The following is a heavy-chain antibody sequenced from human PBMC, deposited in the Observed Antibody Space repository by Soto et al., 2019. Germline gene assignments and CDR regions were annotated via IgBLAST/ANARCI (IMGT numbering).Heavy chain of an antibody. Sequence: EVQLVDSGGGLVQPGGSLRLSCAASGFTFSDYSMNWVRRAPGKGLEWVAYISSSGSTIFYADSVKGRFTISRDNAKKSLYLQMNSLRDEDTAVFYCARGDFSIGGWSAEFFQHWGQGTLVTVSS. CDR2: ISSSGSTI. D-gene: IGHD6-19*01. J-gene: IGHJ1*01. V-gene: IGHV3-48*02. CDR3: ARGDFSIGGWSAEFFQH. CDR1: GFTFSDYS.